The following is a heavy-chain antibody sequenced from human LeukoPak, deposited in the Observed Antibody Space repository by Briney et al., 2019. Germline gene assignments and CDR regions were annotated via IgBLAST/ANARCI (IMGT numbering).Heavy chain of an antibody. D-gene: IGHD2-8*01. CDR2: IWYDGSNK. CDR1: GFIFSSYG. Sequence: GGSLRLSCAASGFIFSSYGMHWVRQAPGKGLEWVAVIWYDGSNKYYADSVKGRFTISRDNSKNTLYLQMNGLRAEDTAVYYCAKGAGGCTNGVCYPYYYYYYMDVWGKGTTVTVSS. J-gene: IGHJ6*03. V-gene: IGHV3-33*06. CDR3: AKGAGGCTNGVCYPYYYYYYMDV.